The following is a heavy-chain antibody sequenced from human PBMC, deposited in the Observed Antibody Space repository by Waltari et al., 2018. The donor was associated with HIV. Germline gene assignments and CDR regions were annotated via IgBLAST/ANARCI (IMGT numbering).Heavy chain of an antibody. CDR3: ARGDAVAATYYYYYMDV. D-gene: IGHD2-15*01. J-gene: IGHJ6*03. CDR1: GYTFTSYA. V-gene: IGHV1-3*01. Sequence: QVQLVQSGAEVKKPGASVKVSCKASGYTFTSYAMHWVRQAPGQRLEWMGWINAGNGNTKYSQKVQGRVTITRDTSASTAYMELSSLRSEDTAVYYCARGDAVAATYYYYYMDVWGKGTTVTVSS. CDR2: INAGNGNT.